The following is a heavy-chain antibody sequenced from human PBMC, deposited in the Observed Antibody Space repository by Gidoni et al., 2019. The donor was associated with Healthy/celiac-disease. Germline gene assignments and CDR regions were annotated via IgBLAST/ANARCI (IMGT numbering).Heavy chain of an antibody. CDR2: LYSGGST. Sequence: EVQLVESGGGLVQPGGSLRLSCAASGFTVSSNYMSWVRQAPGKGLEWVSVLYSGGSTYYADSVKGRFTISRDNSKNTLYLQMNSLRAEDTAVYYCARGCGSGWYYFDYWGQGTLVTVSS. D-gene: IGHD6-19*01. CDR3: ARGCGSGWYYFDY. J-gene: IGHJ4*02. CDR1: GFTVSSNY. V-gene: IGHV3-66*01.